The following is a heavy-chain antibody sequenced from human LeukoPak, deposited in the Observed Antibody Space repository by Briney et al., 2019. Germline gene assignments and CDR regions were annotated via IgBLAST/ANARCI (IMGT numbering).Heavy chain of an antibody. J-gene: IGHJ6*03. CDR3: AKVPEHSPLGPYYYYMDV. CDR2: IYYSGST. V-gene: IGHV4-39*07. D-gene: IGHD7-27*01. CDR1: GGSISSSSYY. Sequence: SETLSLTCTVSGGSISSSSYYWGWIRQPPGKGLEWIGSIYYSGSTYYNPSLKSRVTISVDTSKNQFSLKLSSVTAADTAVYYCAKVPEHSPLGPYYYYMDVWGKGTTVTVSS.